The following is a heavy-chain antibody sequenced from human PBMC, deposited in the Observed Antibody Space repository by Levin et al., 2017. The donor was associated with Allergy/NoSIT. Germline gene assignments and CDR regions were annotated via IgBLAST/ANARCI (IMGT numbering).Heavy chain of an antibody. CDR3: AGTTYYYGSGSYPFDY. CDR1: GGSISSGDYY. D-gene: IGHD3-10*01. Sequence: SETLSLTCTVSGGSISSGDYYWSWIRQPPGKGLEWIGYIYYSGSTYYNPSLKSRVTISVDTSKNQFSLKLSSVTAADTAVYYCAGTTYYYGSGSYPFDYWGQGTLVTVSS. J-gene: IGHJ4*02. V-gene: IGHV4-30-4*01. CDR2: IYYSGST.